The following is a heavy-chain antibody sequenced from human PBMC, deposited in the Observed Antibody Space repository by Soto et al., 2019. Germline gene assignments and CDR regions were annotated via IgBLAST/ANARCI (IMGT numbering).Heavy chain of an antibody. Sequence: AGGSLRLACAASGFSVSSNYRSWVRQAPGKGLEWVSVIYSGGITYYADSVKGRFTISRDNSKNTLYLQMNSLRAEDTAVYYCARPGGTVTTPYYYGMDVCGQGTTVTVSS. CDR1: GFSVSSNY. CDR2: IYSGGIT. J-gene: IGHJ6*02. CDR3: ARPGGTVTTPYYYGMDV. V-gene: IGHV3-53*01. D-gene: IGHD4-17*01.